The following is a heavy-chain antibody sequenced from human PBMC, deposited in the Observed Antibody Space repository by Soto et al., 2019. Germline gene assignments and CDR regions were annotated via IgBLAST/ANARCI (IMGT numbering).Heavy chain of an antibody. CDR3: AREGGGLGYCSGGSCNWFFDI. D-gene: IGHD2-15*01. V-gene: IGHV1-69*01. CDR2: IIPIFGTL. J-gene: IGHJ2*01. Sequence: QVQLVQSGAEVKKPGSSVKVSCKASGGTFRSYGVNWVRQAPGQGLEWMGGIIPIFGTLISAQNFQDRVTIPADESTGTVYMELRVRRHEDTAVYYGAREGGGLGYCSGGSCNWFFDIWGLGTPITVSA. CDR1: GGTFRSYG.